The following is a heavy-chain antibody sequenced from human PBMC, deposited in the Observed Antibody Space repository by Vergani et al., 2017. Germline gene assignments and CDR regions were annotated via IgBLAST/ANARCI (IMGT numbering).Heavy chain of an antibody. CDR3: ALTASFDS. CDR2: VDTGNGNT. J-gene: IGHJ4*02. Sequence: QVQLVQSGAEVKKPGASVKVSCKASGYTFTLYAVHWVRQAPGQRLEWMGWVDTGNGNTKYSQKFQDRFTITRDASANIVYMELNSLRSEDTAVYYCALTASFDSWGQGTLVTVSS. CDR1: GYTFTLYA. V-gene: IGHV1-3*04.